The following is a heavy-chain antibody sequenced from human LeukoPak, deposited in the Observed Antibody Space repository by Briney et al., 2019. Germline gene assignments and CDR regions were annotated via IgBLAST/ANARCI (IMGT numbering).Heavy chain of an antibody. Sequence: ASVKVSCKVSGYTLTELSMHWVRQAPGKGLEWMGGLDPEDGETIYAQKFQGRVTMTEDTSTDTAYMELSSLRSEDTAVYYCASPSSSGSHLDIWGQGTMVTVSS. J-gene: IGHJ3*02. CDR2: LDPEDGET. D-gene: IGHD3-22*01. CDR3: ASPSSSGSHLDI. V-gene: IGHV1-24*01. CDR1: GYTLTELS.